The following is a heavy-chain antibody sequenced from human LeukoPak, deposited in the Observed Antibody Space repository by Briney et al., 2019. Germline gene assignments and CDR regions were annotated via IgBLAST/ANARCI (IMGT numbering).Heavy chain of an antibody. Sequence: GASVKVSCKASGGTFSSYGISWVRQAPGQGLEWMGWISAYNGNTNYAQKLQGRVTMTTDTSTSTAYMELRSLRSDDTAVYYCARARFPGGDLYYYYYGMDVWGQGTTVTVSS. CDR3: ARARFPGGDLYYYYYGMDV. CDR1: GGTFSSYG. V-gene: IGHV1-18*01. CDR2: ISAYNGNT. J-gene: IGHJ6*02. D-gene: IGHD2-21*01.